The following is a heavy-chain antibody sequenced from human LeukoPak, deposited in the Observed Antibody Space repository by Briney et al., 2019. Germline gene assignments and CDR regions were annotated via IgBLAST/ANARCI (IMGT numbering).Heavy chain of an antibody. J-gene: IGHJ5*02. CDR3: ASADSGRNSFAP. Sequence: GGSLRLACAASGFTFSTYWMSWARQAPGKGLEWVAKMNQDGSAISYVDSVKGRFTISRGNAKNSLYLQMNSLRAEDTAVYYCASADSGRNSFAPWGQGTLVIVSS. CDR1: GFTFSTYW. D-gene: IGHD6-19*01. V-gene: IGHV3-7*01. CDR2: MNQDGSAI.